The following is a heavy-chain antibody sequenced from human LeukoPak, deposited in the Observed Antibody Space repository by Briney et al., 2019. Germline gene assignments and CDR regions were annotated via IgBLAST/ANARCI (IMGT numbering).Heavy chain of an antibody. V-gene: IGHV1-69*13. CDR1: GGTFSSYA. CDR2: IIPIFGTA. Sequence: ASVKVSCKASGGTFSSYAISWVRQAPGQGLEWMGGIIPIFGTANYAQKFQGRVTITADESTSTAYMELSSLRSEDTAVYYCAREDNYYDSSGYLDWGQGTLVTVSS. D-gene: IGHD3-22*01. J-gene: IGHJ4*02. CDR3: AREDNYYDSSGYLD.